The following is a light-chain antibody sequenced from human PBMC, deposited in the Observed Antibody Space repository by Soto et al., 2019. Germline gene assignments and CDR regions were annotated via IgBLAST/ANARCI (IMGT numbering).Light chain of an antibody. CDR3: QSYDTGLGGPVV. CDR1: GSNIGAGFD. CDR2: GNT. V-gene: IGLV1-40*01. Sequence: QSVLTQPPSLSGAPGQNIIISCTGGGSNIGAGFDVHWYQQLPGTAPKLLIYGNTNRPSGVPDRFSGSKSGTSASLVITGLQAEDEADYYCQSYDTGLGGPVVFGGGTKLTFL. J-gene: IGLJ2*01.